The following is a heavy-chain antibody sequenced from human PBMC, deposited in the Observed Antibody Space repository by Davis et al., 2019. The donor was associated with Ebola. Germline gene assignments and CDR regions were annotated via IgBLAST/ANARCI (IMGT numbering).Heavy chain of an antibody. D-gene: IGHD2-2*02. CDR2: IYYSGST. CDR3: ASQGVTYCSTTGCYRNSFDI. V-gene: IGHV4-59*08. CDR1: GGSISTHY. J-gene: IGHJ3*02. Sequence: SETLSLTCTVSGGSISTHYWSWIRQPPGKGLEWIGYIYYSGSTAYNPSLKSRLTISVDTSKNQFSLKLSSVTAADTAVYYCASQGVTYCSTTGCYRNSFDIWGQGTLVTVSS.